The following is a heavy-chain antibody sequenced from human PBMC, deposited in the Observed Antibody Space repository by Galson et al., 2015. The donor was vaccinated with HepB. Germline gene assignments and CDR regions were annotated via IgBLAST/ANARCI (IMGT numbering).Heavy chain of an antibody. CDR3: VRGRETTDFFHFYFDT. CDR2: TSYDGGHQ. CDR1: GFTFSRSP. D-gene: IGHD3/OR15-3a*01. Sequence: SLRLSCAASGFTFSRSPMHWVRQAAGRGLEWVAVTSYDGGHQSYADFVKGRFTISRDNSQDTLHLQMNSLRVEDTAVYFCVRGRETTDFFHFYFDTWGQGTMVTVSS. J-gene: IGHJ4*02. V-gene: IGHV3-30*04.